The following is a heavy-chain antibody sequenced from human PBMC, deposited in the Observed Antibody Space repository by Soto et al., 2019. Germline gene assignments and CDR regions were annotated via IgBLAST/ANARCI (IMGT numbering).Heavy chain of an antibody. CDR3: TRYYYESSGYYVY. CDR2: IRSEANGGTT. D-gene: IGHD3-22*01. V-gene: IGHV3-49*04. CDR1: GFTFGSYA. J-gene: IGHJ4*02. Sequence: GGSLRLSCTGSGFTFGSYALSWVRQAPGKGLEWVGVIRSEANGGTTDYAASVKGRITIPRDDSKSIAYMEINSLQTEDTAVYYCTRYYYESSGYYVYWGQGALVTVSS.